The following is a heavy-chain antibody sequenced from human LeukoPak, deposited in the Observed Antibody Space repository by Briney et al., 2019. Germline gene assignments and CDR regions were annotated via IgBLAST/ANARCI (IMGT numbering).Heavy chain of an antibody. D-gene: IGHD4-17*01. Sequence: QPGGSLRLSCAASGFTFSSYEMNWVRQAPGKGLEWVSYISSSSSTKYYADSVKGRFTISRDNAKNSLYLQMNSLRAEDTAVYYCASHHYGDFSFDYWGQGTLVTVSS. CDR1: GFTFSSYE. CDR3: ASHHYGDFSFDY. V-gene: IGHV3-48*03. CDR2: ISSSSSTK. J-gene: IGHJ4*02.